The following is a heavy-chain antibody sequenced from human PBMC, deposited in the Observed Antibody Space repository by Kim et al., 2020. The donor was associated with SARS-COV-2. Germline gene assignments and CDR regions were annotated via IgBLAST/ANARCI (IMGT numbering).Heavy chain of an antibody. CDR1: GGSFSDYY. V-gene: IGHV4-34*03. Sequence: SETLSLTCGVYGGSFSDYYWARICQAPGKGLEWFGLISATGNTNSNPSLESRVAMSIDSPKRQFFLKLLFVTAAVMATPFCSSVCYASVSVIVNWG. CDR2: ISATGNT. D-gene: IGHD3-16*01. CDR3: SSVCYASVSVIVN. J-gene: IGHJ1*01.